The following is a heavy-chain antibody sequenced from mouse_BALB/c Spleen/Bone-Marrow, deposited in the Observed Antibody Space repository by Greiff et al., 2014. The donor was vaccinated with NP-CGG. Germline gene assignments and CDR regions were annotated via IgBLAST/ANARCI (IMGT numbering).Heavy chain of an antibody. CDR1: GYTFTSYY. J-gene: IGHJ4*01. V-gene: IGHV1S81*02. CDR2: INPSNGGT. Sequence: LVESGAELVKPGASVKLSCKASGYTFTSYYMYWVKQRPGQGLEWIGEINPSNGGTNFNEKFKSRATLTVDKSSSTAYMQLSSLTSKDSAVYYCTRLPHWGQGTSVTVSS. CDR3: TRLPH. D-gene: IGHD5-1*01.